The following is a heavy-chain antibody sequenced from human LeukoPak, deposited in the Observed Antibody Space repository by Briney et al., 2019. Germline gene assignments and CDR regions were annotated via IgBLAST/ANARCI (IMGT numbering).Heavy chain of an antibody. CDR3: ARDLISGWYYFDY. CDR1: GYTFTRYG. D-gene: IGHD6-19*01. J-gene: IGHJ4*02. Sequence: GSVKVSCKASGYTFTRYGISWGGQAAGQRREWMRWISANNSNTNSAQKPQPRVTMTTDPSTSTAYMALRSLRSDATAAYYCARDLISGWYYFDYWGQGTLVTVSS. V-gene: IGHV1-18*01. CDR2: ISANNSNT.